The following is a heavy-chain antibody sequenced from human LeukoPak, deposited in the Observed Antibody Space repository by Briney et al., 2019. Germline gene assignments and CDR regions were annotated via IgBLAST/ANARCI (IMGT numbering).Heavy chain of an antibody. CDR2: IYHSGST. CDR3: ARDGGSSSFYYYYGMDV. J-gene: IGHJ6*02. CDR1: GGSISSYY. V-gene: IGHV4-59*12. D-gene: IGHD6-6*01. Sequence: SETLSLTCTVSGGSISSYYWSWIRQPPGKGLEWIGYIYHSGSTNYNPSLKSRVTISVDTSKNQFSLKLSSVTAADTAVYYCARDGGSSSFYYYYGMDVWGQGTTVTVSS.